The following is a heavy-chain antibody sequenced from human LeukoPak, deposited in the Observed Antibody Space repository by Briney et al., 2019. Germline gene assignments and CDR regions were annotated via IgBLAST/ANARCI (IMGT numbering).Heavy chain of an antibody. CDR3: ARTAFDWSQVGGNWFDP. Sequence: AGGSLRLSCAASGLTFSDYSLNWVRQAPGKGLEWISYISSSGSNKAYADSIEGRFTISRDNGKNSLYLQMNSLRADDTAVYYCARTAFDWSQVGGNWFDPWGQGTLVTVSS. J-gene: IGHJ5*02. V-gene: IGHV3-48*04. D-gene: IGHD3-9*01. CDR1: GLTFSDYS. CDR2: ISSSGSNK.